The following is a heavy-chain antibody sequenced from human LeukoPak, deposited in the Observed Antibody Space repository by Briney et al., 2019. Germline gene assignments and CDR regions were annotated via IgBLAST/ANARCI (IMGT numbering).Heavy chain of an antibody. Sequence: SVKVSCKASGGTFSSYAISWVRQAPGQGLEWMGGIIPIFGTANYAQKFQGRVTITADESTSTAYMELSSLRSEDTAVYYCARRGLVAGIYDLVYGFDLWGQGTMVTVSS. CDR2: IIPIFGTA. CDR1: GGTFSSYA. CDR3: ARRGLVAGIYDLVYGFDL. V-gene: IGHV1-69*13. D-gene: IGHD3/OR15-3a*01. J-gene: IGHJ3*01.